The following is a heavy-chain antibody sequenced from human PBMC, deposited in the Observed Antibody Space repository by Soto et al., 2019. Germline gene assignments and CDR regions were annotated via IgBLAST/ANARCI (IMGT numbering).Heavy chain of an antibody. CDR1: GGSIISGGYY. CDR2: IYYSGST. V-gene: IGHV4-31*03. Sequence: SETLSLTCTFSGGSIISGGYYWSWIRQHPGKGLEWIGYIYYSGSTYYNPSLKSRVTISVDTSKNQFSLKLSSVTAADTAVYYCARVGFHCGGDCHYYGMDVWGQGTTVTVSS. D-gene: IGHD2-21*02. J-gene: IGHJ6*02. CDR3: ARVGFHCGGDCHYYGMDV.